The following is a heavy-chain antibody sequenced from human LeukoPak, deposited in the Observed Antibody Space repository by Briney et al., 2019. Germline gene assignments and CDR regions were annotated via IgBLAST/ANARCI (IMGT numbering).Heavy chain of an antibody. CDR2: LSERGGST. CDR3: AKRGSGLLRYFDN. J-gene: IGHJ4*02. V-gene: IGHV3-23*01. D-gene: IGHD6-19*01. CDR1: GFTFSSYV. Sequence: GGSLRLSCAASGFTFSSYVMSWVRQAPGKGLEWVSGLSERGGSTYYADSVKGRFTISRDNSKNTLYLQMNTLRAEDTAVYYCAKRGSGLLRYFDNWGQGTLVTVSS.